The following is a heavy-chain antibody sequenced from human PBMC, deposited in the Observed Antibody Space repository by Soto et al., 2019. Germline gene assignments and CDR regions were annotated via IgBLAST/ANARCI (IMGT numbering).Heavy chain of an antibody. CDR3: TTLGPYYDFWSGYPFDY. CDR1: GFTFGDYA. Sequence: GGSLRLSCTASGFTFGDYAMSWFRQAPGKGLEWVGFIRSKTDGGTTDYAAPVKGRFTISRDDSKNTLYLQMNSLKTEDTAVYYCTTLGPYYDFWSGYPFDYWGQGTLVTVSS. J-gene: IGHJ4*02. D-gene: IGHD3-3*01. V-gene: IGHV3-49*03. CDR2: IRSKTDGGTT.